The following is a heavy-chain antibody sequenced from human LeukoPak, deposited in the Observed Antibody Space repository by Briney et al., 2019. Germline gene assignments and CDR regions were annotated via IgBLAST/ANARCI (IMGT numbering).Heavy chain of an antibody. Sequence: ASVKVSCKASGGTFSSYAISWVRQAPGQGLEWMGRIIPILGIANYAQKFQGRVTITADKSTSTAYMELSSLRSEDTAAYYCARVSLTVVRGVIPHYYYYGMDVWGQGTTVTVSS. D-gene: IGHD3-10*01. CDR2: IIPILGIA. J-gene: IGHJ6*02. CDR3: ARVSLTVVRGVIPHYYYYGMDV. CDR1: GGTFSSYA. V-gene: IGHV1-69*04.